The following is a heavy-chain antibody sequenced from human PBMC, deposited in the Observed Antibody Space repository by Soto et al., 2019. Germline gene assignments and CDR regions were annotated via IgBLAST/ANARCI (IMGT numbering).Heavy chain of an antibody. Sequence: QVQLVQSGAEVVKPGSSVKVSCKASGDTFDTFAISWVRQAPGQGLEGMGGIIPIFRTPDYGQKFQGRVTITADESTRTAYMELSSLRSEDTAVYYCARDNDREQLRGNYYYALDVWGQGTTVTVSS. CDR2: IIPIFRTP. CDR1: GDTFDTFA. J-gene: IGHJ6*02. V-gene: IGHV1-69*12. D-gene: IGHD1-1*01. CDR3: ARDNDREQLRGNYYYALDV.